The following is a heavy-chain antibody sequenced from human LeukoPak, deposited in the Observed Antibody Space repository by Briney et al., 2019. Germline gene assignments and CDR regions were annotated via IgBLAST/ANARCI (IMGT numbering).Heavy chain of an antibody. CDR3: AREEYSSGWYSYYFDY. Sequence: SETLSLTCTVSGGSISSYYWSWIRQPAGKGLEWIGRIYTSSTTNYNPSLKRRVTMSIDTSKNQFSLKLSSVTAADTAVYYCAREEYSSGWYSYYFDYWGQGTLVTVSS. J-gene: IGHJ4*02. V-gene: IGHV4-4*07. CDR1: GGSISSYY. CDR2: IYTSSTT. D-gene: IGHD6-19*01.